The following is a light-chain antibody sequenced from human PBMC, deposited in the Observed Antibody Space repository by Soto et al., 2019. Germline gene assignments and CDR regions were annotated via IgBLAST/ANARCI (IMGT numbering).Light chain of an antibody. CDR1: QSVSSN. Sequence: LTPSPATMSLSPGEVATLSCRASQSVSSNLAWYQQKPGQAPRLLIYGASTRATGIPARFSGSGFGTEFTLTISSLQSEDFALYYCQQYNGWPETFGQGTKVDIK. CDR2: GAS. J-gene: IGKJ1*01. V-gene: IGKV3-15*01. CDR3: QQYNGWPET.